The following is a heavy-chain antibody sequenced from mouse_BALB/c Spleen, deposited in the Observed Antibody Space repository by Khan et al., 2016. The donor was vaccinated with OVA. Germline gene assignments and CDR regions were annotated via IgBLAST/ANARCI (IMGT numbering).Heavy chain of an antibody. J-gene: IGHJ2*01. CDR3: TGGDRVNFDD. CDR2: IYPSDSYT. Sequence: QVQLQQSGAELVRPGASVNLSCKASGYTFTNYWINWVKQRPGHGLEWIGNIYPSDSYTNYNQTFKGKATLTVDKSSSPAYMQLSSPTSGDSAVFCCTGGDRVNFDDWGHGTTLTVAS. CDR1: GYTFTNYW. V-gene: IGHV1-69*02. D-gene: IGHD2-1*01.